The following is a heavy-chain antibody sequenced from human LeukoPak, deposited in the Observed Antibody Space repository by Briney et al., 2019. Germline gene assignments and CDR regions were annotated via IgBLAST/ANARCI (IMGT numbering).Heavy chain of an antibody. CDR2: INQVASEK. D-gene: IGHD3-22*01. J-gene: IGHJ1*01. CDR1: GFTISFYW. CDR3: AKDLRYYYDSSGYYPEYFQH. Sequence: PGGSLRLSCAASGFTISFYWMSWVRQAPGKGLEWVANINQVASEKNYVDSVKGRFTISRDNAKNSLYLQMNSLRAEDTAVYYCAKDLRYYYDSSGYYPEYFQHWGQGTLVTVSS. V-gene: IGHV3-7*04.